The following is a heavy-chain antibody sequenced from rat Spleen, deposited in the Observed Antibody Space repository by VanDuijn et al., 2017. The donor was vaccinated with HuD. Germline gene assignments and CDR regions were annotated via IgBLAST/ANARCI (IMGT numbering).Heavy chain of an antibody. J-gene: IGHJ3*01. Sequence: EVQLVESDGGLVQPGRSLKLSCAASGFTLSDHYMAWVRQTPTKGLEWVATISYDGSRTYYRDSVKGRFTISRDNAKSTLYLQMDSLRSEDTATYYGVRPAGTVGPNWFVYWGQGTLVTVSS. CDR1: GFTLSDHY. V-gene: IGHV5-29*01. CDR3: VRPAGTVGPNWFVY. CDR2: ISYDGSRT. D-gene: IGHD1-1*01.